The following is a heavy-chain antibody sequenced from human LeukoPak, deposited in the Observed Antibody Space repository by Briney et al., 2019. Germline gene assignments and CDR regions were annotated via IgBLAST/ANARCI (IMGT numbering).Heavy chain of an antibody. CDR3: AKESRLGGASGSHHFDY. CDR1: GAPVNFYY. CDR2: IYTRGNT. D-gene: IGHD3-10*01. V-gene: IGHV4-4*07. J-gene: IGHJ4*02. Sequence: TSETLSLTCTVSGAPVNFYYLSWIRHSAEKGLEWIGRIYTRGNTNYNPSLKSRVTLLVDTSRNQFSLMLSSVTAADTAVYYCAKESRLGGASGSHHFDYWGQGVLVTVSS.